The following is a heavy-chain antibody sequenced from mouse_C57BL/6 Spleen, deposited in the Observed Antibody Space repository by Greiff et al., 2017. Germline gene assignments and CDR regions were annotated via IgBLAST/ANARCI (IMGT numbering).Heavy chain of an antibody. CDR3: ARGGSTMVTRYFDV. CDR2: IDPSDSET. D-gene: IGHD2-2*01. J-gene: IGHJ1*03. V-gene: IGHV1-52*01. CDR1: GYTFTSYW. Sequence: VQLQQSGAELVRPGSSVKLSCKASGYTFTSYWMHWVKQRPIQGLEWIGNIDPSDSETHYNQKFKNKATLTVDKSSSTAYMQLSSLTSEDSAVYYCARGGSTMVTRYFDVWGTGTTVTVSS.